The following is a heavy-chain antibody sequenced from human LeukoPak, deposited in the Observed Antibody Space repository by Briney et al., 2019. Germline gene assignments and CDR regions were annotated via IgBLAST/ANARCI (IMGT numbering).Heavy chain of an antibody. CDR2: IRYDGSNK. J-gene: IGHJ4*02. D-gene: IGHD2-2*01. V-gene: IGHV3-30*02. CDR3: AKGGIVVVPAAFFDY. CDR1: GFTFSSYG. Sequence: GGSLRLSCAASGFTFSSYGMHWVRQAPGKGLEWVAFIRYDGSNKYYADSVKGRFAISRDNSKNTLYLQMNSLRAEDTAVYYCAKGGIVVVPAAFFDYWGQGTLVTVSS.